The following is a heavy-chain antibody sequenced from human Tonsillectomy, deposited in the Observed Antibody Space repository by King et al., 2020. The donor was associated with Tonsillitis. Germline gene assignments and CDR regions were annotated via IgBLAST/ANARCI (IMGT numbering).Heavy chain of an antibody. D-gene: IGHD6-19*01. CDR2: ISSSGGSK. CDR3: AKDRAVAGNFAY. J-gene: IGHJ4*02. V-gene: IGHV3-23*04. Sequence: VQLVESGGGLVQPGGSLRLSCAASGFTFGSYDMNWVRQAPGKGLEWVSTISSSGGSKFYADSVKGRFTISRDNSRNTLYLQMNSLRAEDTAIYYCAKDRAVAGNFAYWGQGTLVTVSS. CDR1: GFTFGSYD.